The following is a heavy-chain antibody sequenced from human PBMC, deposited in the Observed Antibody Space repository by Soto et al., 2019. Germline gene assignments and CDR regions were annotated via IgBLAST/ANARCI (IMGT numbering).Heavy chain of an antibody. Sequence: PGGSLRLSCAASGFTFSDYYMSWIRQAPGKGLQWVADISASGATTNYADSVKGRFTISRDNSKSTLYLQMTSLGVEDTAVYYCTVRRFGSSWSSFDFWGQGTLVTVSS. CDR2: ISASGATT. CDR3: TVRRFGSSWSSFDF. V-gene: IGHV3-11*01. J-gene: IGHJ4*02. CDR1: GFTFSDYY. D-gene: IGHD6-6*01.